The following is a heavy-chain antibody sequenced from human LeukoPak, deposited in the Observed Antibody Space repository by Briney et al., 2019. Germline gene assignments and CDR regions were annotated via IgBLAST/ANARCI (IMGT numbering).Heavy chain of an antibody. D-gene: IGHD4-17*01. CDR1: GFTFGTYA. Sequence: GGSLRLSCAASGFTFGTYAMSWVRQAPGKGLDWVSGISGSGVGTYYADSVKGRFTISRDNSKNTLYLQKNSLRVEDTAVYYCAKASGYYDYWGQGTLVTVSS. J-gene: IGHJ4*02. CDR3: AKASGYYDY. CDR2: ISGSGVGT. V-gene: IGHV3-23*01.